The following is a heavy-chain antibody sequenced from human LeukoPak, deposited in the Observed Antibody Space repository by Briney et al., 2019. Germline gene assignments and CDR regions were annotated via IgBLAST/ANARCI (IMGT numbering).Heavy chain of an antibody. V-gene: IGHV4-59*11. CDR1: GASINTHY. Sequence: SETLFLTCAVSGASINTHYWSWIRQPPGKGLEWIGYMLDTVTTKDNPSLKSRFTLSADTSKNQFSLRLTSVTAADTAVYYCATIKRGNIFGYFDFWGQGIPVTVSS. CDR3: ATIKRGNIFGYFDF. D-gene: IGHD5-18*01. J-gene: IGHJ4*02. CDR2: MLDTVTT.